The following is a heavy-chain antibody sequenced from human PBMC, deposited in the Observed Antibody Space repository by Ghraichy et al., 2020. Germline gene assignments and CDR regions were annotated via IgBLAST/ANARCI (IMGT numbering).Heavy chain of an antibody. CDR1: GFTFSSYA. CDR2: ISGSGGST. Sequence: GGSLRLSCAASGFTFSSYAMSWVRQAPGKGLEWVSAISGSGGSTYYADSVKGRFTISRDNSKNTLYLQMNSLRAEDTAVYYCAKVAGIAAAGIVDAFDIWGQGTMVTVSS. J-gene: IGHJ3*02. D-gene: IGHD6-13*01. V-gene: IGHV3-23*01. CDR3: AKVAGIAAAGIVDAFDI.